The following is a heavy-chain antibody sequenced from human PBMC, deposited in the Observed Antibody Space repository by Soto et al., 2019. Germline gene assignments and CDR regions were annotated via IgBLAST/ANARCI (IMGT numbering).Heavy chain of an antibody. D-gene: IGHD2-2*01. J-gene: IGHJ3*02. CDR1: GYTFTSYD. V-gene: IGHV1-8*01. CDR2: MNPNSGNT. CDR3: AREYQLLHDAFDI. Sequence: ASVKVSCKASGYTFTSYDINWVRQATGQGLEWMGWMNPNSGNTGYAQKFQGRVTMTRNTSISTAYMELSSLRSEDTAVYYCAREYQLLHDAFDIWGQGTMVTVS.